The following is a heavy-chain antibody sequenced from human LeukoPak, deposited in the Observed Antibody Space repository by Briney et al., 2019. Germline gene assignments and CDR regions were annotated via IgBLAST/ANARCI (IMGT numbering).Heavy chain of an antibody. J-gene: IGHJ4*02. D-gene: IGHD6-13*01. CDR1: GGSFSGYY. CDR2: INHSGST. Sequence: SETLSLTCAVYGGSFSGYYWSWIRQPPGKGLEWIGEINHSGSTNYNPSLKSRVTISVDTSKNQFSLKLSSVTAADTAVYYCARGRYSSDYWGQGTLVTVSS. CDR3: ARGRYSSDY. V-gene: IGHV4-34*01.